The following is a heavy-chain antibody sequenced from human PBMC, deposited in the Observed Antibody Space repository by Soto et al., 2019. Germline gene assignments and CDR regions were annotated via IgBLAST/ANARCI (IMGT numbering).Heavy chain of an antibody. CDR2: IYYSGST. J-gene: IGHJ5*02. D-gene: IGHD2-15*01. V-gene: IGHV4-31*03. Sequence: QVQLQESGPGLVKPSQTLSLTCPVSGGSISSGGYYWSWIRQHPGKGLEWIGYIYYSGSTYYNPSLKSRVTISVDTSKNQFSLKRSSVTAADTAVYYCARDRHNLSGGSELWFDLWGQGTLVTVSS. CDR3: ARDRHNLSGGSELWFDL. CDR1: GGSISSGGYY.